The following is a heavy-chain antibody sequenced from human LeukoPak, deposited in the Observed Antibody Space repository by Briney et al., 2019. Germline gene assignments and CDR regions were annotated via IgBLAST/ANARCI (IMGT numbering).Heavy chain of an antibody. V-gene: IGHV1-69*05. CDR3: ARGARQTGTRFDC. D-gene: IGHD1-1*01. CDR2: IIPIFGTA. J-gene: IGHJ4*02. CDR1: GGTFSSYA. Sequence: SSVKVSCKASGGTFSSYAISWVRQAPGQGLEWMGGIIPIFGTANYAQKFQGRVTITTDESTSTAYMELSSLRSEDTAVYYCARGARQTGTRFDCWGQGTLVTVSS.